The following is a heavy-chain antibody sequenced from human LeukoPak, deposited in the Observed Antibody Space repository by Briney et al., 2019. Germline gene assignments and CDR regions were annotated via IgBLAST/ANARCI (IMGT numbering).Heavy chain of an antibody. V-gene: IGHV4-39*01. CDR2: IHYSGGS. CDR3: AKHESLIAFDI. Sequence: PSETLSLTCTVSGGSISSSSRYWGWIRQPPGKGLEWIASIHYSGGSNYNPSLKSRVTISVDTSKNQVSLKVRSVTAADTAVYYCAKHESLIAFDIWGQGTMVTVSS. CDR1: GGSISSSSRY. J-gene: IGHJ3*02.